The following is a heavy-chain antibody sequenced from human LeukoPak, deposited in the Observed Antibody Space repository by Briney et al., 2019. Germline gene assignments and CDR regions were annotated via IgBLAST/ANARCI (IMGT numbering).Heavy chain of an antibody. V-gene: IGHV4-59*01. J-gene: IGHJ3*02. CDR3: ARRGGIWSGSFDI. D-gene: IGHD3-3*01. CDR1: GGSISSYY. CDR2: IYYSGST. Sequence: SETLSLTCTVSGGSISSYYWSWIRQPPGKGLEWIGYIYYSGSTNYNPSLKSRVTISVDTSKNQSSLKLSSVTAADTAVYYCARRGGIWSGSFDIWGQGTMVTVSS.